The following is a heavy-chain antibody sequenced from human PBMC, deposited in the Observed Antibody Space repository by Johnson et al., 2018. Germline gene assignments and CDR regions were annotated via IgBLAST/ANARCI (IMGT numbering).Heavy chain of an antibody. CDR3: GKGLAAAGKCIQD. Sequence: VQLVQSGGGLVQPGRSLRLSCAASGFTFDDYAMHWVRQAPGKGLEWVSGISWNSGSIGYADSVKGRFTISRDNAKNSLYRQMNSRRAEETALNYCGKGLAAAGKCIQDWGQGTLVTVSS. J-gene: IGHJ1*01. CDR2: ISWNSGSI. D-gene: IGHD6-13*01. V-gene: IGHV3-9*01. CDR1: GFTFDDYA.